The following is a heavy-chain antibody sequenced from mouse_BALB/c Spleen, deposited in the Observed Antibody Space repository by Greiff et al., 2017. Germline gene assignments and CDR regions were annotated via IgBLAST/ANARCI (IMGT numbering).Heavy chain of an antibody. Sequence: EVQLVASGGGLVKPGGSLKLSCAASGFTFSDYYMYWVRQTPEKRLEWVATISDGGSYTYYPDSVKGRFTISRDNAKNNLYLQMSSLKSEDTAMYYCARDPSYDYGEDYYAMDYWGQGTSVTVSS. D-gene: IGHD2-4*01. CDR1: GFTFSDYY. J-gene: IGHJ4*01. CDR3: ARDPSYDYGEDYYAMDY. CDR2: ISDGGSYT. V-gene: IGHV5-4*02.